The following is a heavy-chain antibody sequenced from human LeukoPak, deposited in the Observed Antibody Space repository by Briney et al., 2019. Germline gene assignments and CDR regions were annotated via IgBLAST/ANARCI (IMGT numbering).Heavy chain of an antibody. J-gene: IGHJ6*03. Sequence: SVNVSCKASGGTFSSYAISWVRQAPGQGLEWMGAMTPIFGTAKYAQKYQGRVTISTDESTRTAYMELSSLRSEDTAVYYCARGVGFNYYYYYMEVWGKGTTVTVSS. V-gene: IGHV1-69*05. D-gene: IGHD3-16*01. CDR1: GGTFSSYA. CDR2: MTPIFGTA. CDR3: ARGVGFNYYYYYMEV.